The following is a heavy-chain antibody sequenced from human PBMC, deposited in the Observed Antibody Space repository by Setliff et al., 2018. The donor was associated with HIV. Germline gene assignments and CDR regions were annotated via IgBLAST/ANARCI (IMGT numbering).Heavy chain of an antibody. D-gene: IGHD6-19*01. CDR2: IRYDGSNK. V-gene: IGHV3-30*02. Sequence: HPGGSLRLSCAASGFTFSSYGMHWVRQAPGKGLEWVAFIRYDGSNKYYADSVKGRFTISRDNSKNTLYLQMNSLRAEDTAVYYCAKGGSSGTDAFDIWGQGTMVTVSS. CDR3: AKGGSSGTDAFDI. CDR1: GFTFSSYG. J-gene: IGHJ3*02.